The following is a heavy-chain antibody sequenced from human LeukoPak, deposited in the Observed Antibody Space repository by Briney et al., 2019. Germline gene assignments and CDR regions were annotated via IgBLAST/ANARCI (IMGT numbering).Heavy chain of an antibody. Sequence: SVKVSCKASGSTFSSYAISLVRQAPGQGLEWMGRIIPIFGTANYAQKFQGRVTITTDESTSTAYMELSSLRSEDTAVYYCARGPATYSSPYYYYMDVWGKGTTVTVSS. V-gene: IGHV1-69*05. D-gene: IGHD3-22*01. J-gene: IGHJ6*03. CDR2: IIPIFGTA. CDR3: ARGPATYSSPYYYYMDV. CDR1: GSTFSSYA.